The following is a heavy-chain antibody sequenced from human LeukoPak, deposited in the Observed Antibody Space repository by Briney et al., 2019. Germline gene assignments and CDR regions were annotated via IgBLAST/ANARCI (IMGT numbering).Heavy chain of an antibody. CDR1: GFTFSYYG. V-gene: IGHV3-21*01. D-gene: IGHD6-13*01. CDR2: ISSSSSYI. Sequence: GGSLRLSCAASGFTFSYYGMHWVRQAPGKGLEWVSSISSSSSYIYYADSVKGRFTISRDNAKNSLYLQMNSLRAEDTAVYYCAIATAGTNYYFDYWGQGTLVTVSS. J-gene: IGHJ4*02. CDR3: AIATAGTNYYFDY.